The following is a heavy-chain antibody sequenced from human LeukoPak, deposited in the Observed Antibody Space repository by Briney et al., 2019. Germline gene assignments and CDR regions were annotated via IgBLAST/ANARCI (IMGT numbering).Heavy chain of an antibody. CDR1: GGSFSGYY. CDR2: INHSGST. D-gene: IGHD3-22*01. CDR3: ARYVIVVVNDAFDI. V-gene: IGHV4-34*01. Sequence: SETLSLTCAVYGGSFSGYYWSWIRQPPGKGLEWIGEINHSGSTNYNPSLKSRVTISVDTSKNQFSLKLSSVTAADTAVYYCARYVIVVVNDAFDIWGQGTMVTVSS. J-gene: IGHJ3*02.